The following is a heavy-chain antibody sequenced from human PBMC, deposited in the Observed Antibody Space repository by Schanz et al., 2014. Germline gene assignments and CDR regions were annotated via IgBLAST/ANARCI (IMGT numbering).Heavy chain of an antibody. V-gene: IGHV3-7*01. D-gene: IGHD3-10*01. Sequence: EVQLVESEGGLVQPGGSLRLSCEGSGFSFSDYWMTWVRQAQGKGLEWVAYIKHDGSEKYHVDSVKGRFTISRDNAKGSVYLQMNSLRAEDTAVYYCARGHYGLDVWGPGTSVTVSS. CDR2: IKHDGSEK. CDR1: GFSFSDYW. J-gene: IGHJ6*02. CDR3: ARGHYGLDV.